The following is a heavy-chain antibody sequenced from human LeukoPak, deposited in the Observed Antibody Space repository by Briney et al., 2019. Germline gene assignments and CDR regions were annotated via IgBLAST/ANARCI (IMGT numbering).Heavy chain of an antibody. CDR3: TRYNNDHFDY. CDR2: IAYDGSRA. V-gene: IGHV3-33*01. CDR1: GFTFGGHG. Sequence: GGSLRLSCAGSGFTFGGHGMHWFRQTPGKGLEWVAVIAYDGSRAFYADSVKGRFTISRDNSKNTMSVQMDDPRAEDTAVYYCTRYNNDHFDYWGQGTLVTVSS. J-gene: IGHJ4*02. D-gene: IGHD1-14*01.